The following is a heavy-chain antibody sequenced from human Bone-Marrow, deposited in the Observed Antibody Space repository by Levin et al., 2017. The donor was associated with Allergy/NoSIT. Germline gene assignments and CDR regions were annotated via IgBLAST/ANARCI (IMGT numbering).Heavy chain of an antibody. CDR2: IYYSGST. V-gene: IGHV4-59*01. J-gene: IGHJ3*02. D-gene: IGHD1-26*01. CDR3: ARVGQVGATESAFDI. CDR1: GGSISSYY. Sequence: PSETLSLTCTVSGGSISSYYWSWIRQPPGKGLEWIGYIYYSGSTNYNPSLKSRVTISVDTSKNQFSLKLSSVTAADTAVYYCARVGQVGATESAFDIWGQGTMVTVSS.